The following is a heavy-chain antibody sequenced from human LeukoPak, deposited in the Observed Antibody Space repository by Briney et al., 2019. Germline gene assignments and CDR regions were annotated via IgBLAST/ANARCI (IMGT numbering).Heavy chain of an antibody. J-gene: IGHJ4*02. D-gene: IGHD3-16*01. CDR3: AREFEATGFWALDY. CDR2: MNNDGRVI. V-gene: IGHV3-74*01. CDR1: GFTFNSYW. Sequence: GGSLRLSCTVSGFTFNSYWMHWVRQAPGKGLVWVSRMNNDGRVISYAGSVKGRFTISRDNAKNTLYLQMNSLRAEDTAVYYCAREFEATGFWALDYWGQGTLVTASS.